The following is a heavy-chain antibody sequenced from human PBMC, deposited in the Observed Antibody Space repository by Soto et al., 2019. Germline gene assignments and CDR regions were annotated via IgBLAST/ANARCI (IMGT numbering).Heavy chain of an antibody. J-gene: IGHJ4*02. D-gene: IGHD3-10*01. V-gene: IGHV3-23*01. CDR3: AKYPRGAYGPFDC. CDR1: GFTFSSYP. Sequence: PGGSVRLSCAASGFTFSSYPMSWVRQVPGKGLEWVSAISESGDITTYTDSVKGRFTISRDNSKSTLYLQMNSLRADDTALYFCAKYPRGAYGPFDCWGQGTLVTVSS. CDR2: ISESGDIT.